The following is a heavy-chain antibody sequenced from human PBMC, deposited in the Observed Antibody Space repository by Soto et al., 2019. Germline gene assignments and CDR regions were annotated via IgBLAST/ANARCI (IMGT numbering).Heavy chain of an antibody. CDR1: GFSVSNHY. D-gene: IGHD3-22*01. CDR2: VYSGGTT. Sequence: GGSLRLSCVASGFSVSNHYMNWFRQAPGKGMEWVSVVYSGGTTYYADSVRGRFTVSRDDSKNTLFLQMSSLRAEDTAVYYCARAGSPFDSDSSCYWGFDHWGQGTLVTVSS. CDR3: ARAGSPFDSDSSCYWGFDH. V-gene: IGHV3-53*01. J-gene: IGHJ4*02.